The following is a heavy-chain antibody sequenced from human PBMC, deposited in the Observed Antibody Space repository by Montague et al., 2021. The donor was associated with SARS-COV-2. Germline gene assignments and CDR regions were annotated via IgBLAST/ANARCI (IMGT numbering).Heavy chain of an antibody. V-gene: IGHV4-34*01. J-gene: IGHJ4*03. CDR1: GGSLSGYY. D-gene: IGHD6-6*01. Sequence: SETLSLTCAVYGGSLSGYYWSWIRQPPGKGLEWIGEVNNSGHTNYNVSLKSRVTMSVDTSKSQFSLKVRSVTAADTAVYYCARGPVGVAACLRDYFDQWGQGTLVTVSS. CDR2: VNNSGHT. CDR3: ARGPVGVAACLRDYFDQ.